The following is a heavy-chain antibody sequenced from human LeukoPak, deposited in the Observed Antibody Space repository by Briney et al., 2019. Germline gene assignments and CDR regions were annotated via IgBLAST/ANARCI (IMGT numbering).Heavy chain of an antibody. Sequence: ASVKVSCKASGYTFTSYGISWVRQAPGQGREGRGWISAYNGKRNYAQKLQGRVTMTTETSTSKAYMELRSLRSDDTAVYYCASSPGPVGYWGQGTLVTVSS. J-gene: IGHJ4*02. CDR2: ISAYNGKR. V-gene: IGHV1-18*01. CDR1: GYTFTSYG. D-gene: IGHD1-26*01. CDR3: ASSPGPVGY.